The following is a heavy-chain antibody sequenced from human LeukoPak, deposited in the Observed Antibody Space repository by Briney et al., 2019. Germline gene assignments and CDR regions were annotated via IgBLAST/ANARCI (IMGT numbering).Heavy chain of an antibody. Sequence: GGSLRLSCAASGFTFSSYGMHWVRQAPGKGLEWVTFIRYDGSNKYYSDSVKGRFTISRDNAENSLYLQMNSLRAEDTALYYCARDGDSDYYYYMDVWGKGTTVTVSS. CDR2: IRYDGSNK. CDR3: ARDGDSDYYYYMDV. CDR1: GFTFSSYG. J-gene: IGHJ6*03. D-gene: IGHD2-21*01. V-gene: IGHV3-30*02.